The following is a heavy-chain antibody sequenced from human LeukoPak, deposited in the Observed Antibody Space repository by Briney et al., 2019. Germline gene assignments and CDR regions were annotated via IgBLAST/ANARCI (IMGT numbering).Heavy chain of an antibody. CDR3: ARNYCGGDCYSDAFDI. CDR2: IVVGSGNT. V-gene: IGHV1-58*02. Sequence: EASVKVSCKASGFTFTSSAMQWVRQARGQRLEWIGWIVVGSGNTNYAQKFQERVTITRDMSTSTAYMELSSLRSEDTAVYYCARNYCGGDCYSDAFDIWGQGTMVTVSS. J-gene: IGHJ3*02. CDR1: GFTFTSSA. D-gene: IGHD2-21*02.